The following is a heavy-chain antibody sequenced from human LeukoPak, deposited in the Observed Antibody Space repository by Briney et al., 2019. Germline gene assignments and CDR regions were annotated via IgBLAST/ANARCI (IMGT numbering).Heavy chain of an antibody. CDR2: INPNSGGT. CDR1: GYTFTGYY. J-gene: IGHJ4*02. D-gene: IGHD3-3*02. Sequence: ASVKVSCKASGYTFTGYYAHWLRQAPGQGLTWMGWINPNSGGTDYAQQYQGRVTLTRDTSISTAYMELSSLTSDDSAVYYCARAFFNSGFDYWGQGTLVTVSS. V-gene: IGHV1-2*02. CDR3: ARAFFNSGFDY.